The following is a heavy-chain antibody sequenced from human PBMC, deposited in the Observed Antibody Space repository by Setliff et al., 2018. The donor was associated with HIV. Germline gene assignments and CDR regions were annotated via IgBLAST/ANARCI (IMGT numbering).Heavy chain of an antibody. D-gene: IGHD1-1*01. CDR2: IYYTGFA. J-gene: IGHJ4*02. V-gene: IGHV4-39*02. CDR1: GDSISSGSYF. CDR3: TREGRGDPAMATTRIDY. Sequence: PSETLSLTCSVSGDSISSGSYFWGWIRQTPGKGLEWIGNIYYTGFAYYNPSLKSRVTISLDTSKTHFFLNLTSVTDADTADYFCTREGRGDPAMATTRIDYWGQGKLVTVSS.